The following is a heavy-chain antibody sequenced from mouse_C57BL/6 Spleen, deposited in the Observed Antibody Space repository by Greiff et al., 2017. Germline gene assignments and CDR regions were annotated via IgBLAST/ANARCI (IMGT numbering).Heavy chain of an antibody. CDR1: GFNIKDYY. D-gene: IGHD1-1*01. J-gene: IGHJ3*01. CDR2: IDPEDGET. CDR3: ASGYYGSSYWFAY. Sequence: VQLKESGAELVKPGASVKLSCTASGFNIKDYYMHWVKQRTEQGLEWIGRIDPEDGETKYAPKFQGKATITADTSSNTAYLQLSSLTSEDTAVYYCASGYYGSSYWFAYWGQGTLVTVSA. V-gene: IGHV14-2*01.